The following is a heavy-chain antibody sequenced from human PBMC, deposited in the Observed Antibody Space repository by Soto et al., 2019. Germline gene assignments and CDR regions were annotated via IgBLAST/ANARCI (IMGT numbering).Heavy chain of an antibody. V-gene: IGHV3-30*18. CDR3: AKDKRAVGYYASSAFGAFDI. Sequence: QVQLVESGGGVVQPGRSLRLSCAASGFTFSSYGMHWVRQAPGKGLEWVAVISYDGSNKYYADSVKGRVTISRDNSKHPLYLQMNSLRAEDTAVYYCAKDKRAVGYYASSAFGAFDIWCQGTMVTVSS. CDR1: GFTFSSYG. J-gene: IGHJ3*02. D-gene: IGHD3-22*01. CDR2: ISYDGSNK.